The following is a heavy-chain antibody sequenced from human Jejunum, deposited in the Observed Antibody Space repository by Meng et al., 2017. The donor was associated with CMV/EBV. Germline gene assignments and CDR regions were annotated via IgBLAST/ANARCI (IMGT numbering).Heavy chain of an antibody. J-gene: IGHJ4*02. CDR2: IDPNTGNP. CDR3: ARDSPLDGYSLLDY. CDR1: GYTFTSYA. V-gene: IGHV7-4-1*02. D-gene: IGHD5-24*01. Sequence: HLVQSVLGVNQPGAAVKVSCRPSGYTFTSYAIKWVRQAPGQGPDWMGWIDPNTGNPTYDQGFTGRFVFSLDTSVSTAYLQINSLRADDTAVYYCARDSPLDGYSLLDYWGQGTLVTVSS.